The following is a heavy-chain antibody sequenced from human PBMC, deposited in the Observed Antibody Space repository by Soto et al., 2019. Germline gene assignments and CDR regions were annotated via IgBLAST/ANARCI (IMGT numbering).Heavy chain of an antibody. CDR2: INHSGTI. CDR1: GGSFSGFY. Sequence: QVQIQQWGAGLLKPSETLSLTCAVSGGSFSGFYWTWIRQPPGEGLEWIGEINHSGTINFNPSLRSRLTISLDSSKKHFSLKLTSLTAADAAVYYCARADRTLVTSHGLDVWGQGTTVTVSS. V-gene: IGHV4-34*02. J-gene: IGHJ6*02. CDR3: ARADRTLVTSHGLDV. D-gene: IGHD2-21*02.